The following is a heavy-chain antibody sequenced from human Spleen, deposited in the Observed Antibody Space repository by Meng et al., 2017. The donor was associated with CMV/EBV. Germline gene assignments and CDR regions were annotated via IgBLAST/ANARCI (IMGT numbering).Heavy chain of an antibody. CDR2: ISSSSYI. V-gene: IGHV3-21*01. Sequence: GESLKISCAASGFTFSSYSMNWVRQAPGKGLEWVSSISSSSYIYYADSVKGRFTISRDNAKNSLYLQMNSLRAEDTAVYYCASAVGATGPIDNWGQGSLVTVSS. D-gene: IGHD1-26*01. J-gene: IGHJ4*02. CDR3: ASAVGATGPIDN. CDR1: GFTFSSYS.